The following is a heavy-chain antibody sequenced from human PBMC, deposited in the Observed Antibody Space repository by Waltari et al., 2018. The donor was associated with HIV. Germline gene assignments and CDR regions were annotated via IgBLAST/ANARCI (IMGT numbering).Heavy chain of an antibody. D-gene: IGHD3-3*01. CDR3: ARAYYDFWSGTGSSGNWFDP. CDR2: IYTSGST. J-gene: IGHJ5*02. Sequence: QVQLQESGPGLVKPSQTLSLTCTVSGGSISSGSYYWSWIRQPAGKGLELIGRIYTSGSTTYTPSLESRVTISVDTSRNQFSLKLRSVTAADTAVYYCARAYYDFWSGTGSSGNWFDPWGQGTLVTVSS. CDR1: GGSISSGSYY. V-gene: IGHV4-61*02.